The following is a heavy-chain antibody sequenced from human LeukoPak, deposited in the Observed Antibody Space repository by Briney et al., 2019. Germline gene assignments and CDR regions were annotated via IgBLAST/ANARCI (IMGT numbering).Heavy chain of an antibody. Sequence: PGGSLRLSCAASGFTFGGYWMHWVRQAPGKGLVWVSRINSDGSSTIYADSVKGRFTVSRDNAKNTLYLRMNSLRAEDTAVYYCARVGAIVARLPHFDYWGQGTLVTVSS. D-gene: IGHD5-12*01. V-gene: IGHV3-74*01. CDR3: ARVGAIVARLPHFDY. CDR2: INSDGSST. CDR1: GFTFGGYW. J-gene: IGHJ4*02.